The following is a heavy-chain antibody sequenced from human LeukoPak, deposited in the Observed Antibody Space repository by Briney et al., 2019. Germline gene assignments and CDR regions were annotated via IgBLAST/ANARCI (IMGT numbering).Heavy chain of an antibody. CDR2: IIPIFGTA. D-gene: IGHD3-10*01. Sequence: GASVKVSCKASGGTFSSYAISWVRQAPGQGLEWMGGIIPIFGTANYAQKFQGRVTITTDESTSTACMELSSLRSEDTAVYYCAREGRPAGFYYGSGSYVWDYWGQGTLVTVSS. J-gene: IGHJ4*02. CDR3: AREGRPAGFYYGSGSYVWDY. CDR1: GGTFSSYA. V-gene: IGHV1-69*05.